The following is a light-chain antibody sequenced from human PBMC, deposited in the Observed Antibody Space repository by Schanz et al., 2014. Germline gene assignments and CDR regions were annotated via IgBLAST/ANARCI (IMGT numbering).Light chain of an antibody. CDR3: QQYASSPPT. CDR2: DAS. V-gene: IGKV3D-15*01. Sequence: EIVMTQSPATLSVSPGERATLSCRASQSVSSNLAWYQQKPGQAPRLLIYDASKRATGIPARFSGSGSGTDFTLTISRLEPEDFAVYYCQQYASSPPTFGGGTKVEIK. CDR1: QSVSSN. J-gene: IGKJ4*01.